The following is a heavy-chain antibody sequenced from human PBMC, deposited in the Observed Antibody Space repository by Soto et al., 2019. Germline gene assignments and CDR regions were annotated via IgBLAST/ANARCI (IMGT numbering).Heavy chain of an antibody. J-gene: IGHJ6*02. Sequence: SETLSLTCTVSGASTSGHFWSWIRQPPGKGLEWIAHMYNSGSSSNPSLKSRVTISVDTSKNQLSLKLSSVIAADSAVYYCVINADVWGQGTTVTVSS. CDR1: GASTSGHF. CDR2: MYNSGS. CDR3: VINADV. V-gene: IGHV4-59*08.